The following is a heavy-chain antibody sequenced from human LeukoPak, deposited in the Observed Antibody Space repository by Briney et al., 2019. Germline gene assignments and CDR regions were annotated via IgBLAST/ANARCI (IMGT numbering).Heavy chain of an antibody. CDR2: ISSDGWST. J-gene: IGHJ4*02. CDR3: ARVSQFPGISSDY. D-gene: IGHD2-21*01. Sequence: GGSLRLSCAASGFIFSSHWMHWVRQAPGKGLVWVSRISSDGWSTSYADSVKGRFTASRDNAENTLYLQMNSLRAEDTAVYYCARVSQFPGISSDYWGQGSLVTVSS. CDR1: GFIFSSHW. V-gene: IGHV3-74*01.